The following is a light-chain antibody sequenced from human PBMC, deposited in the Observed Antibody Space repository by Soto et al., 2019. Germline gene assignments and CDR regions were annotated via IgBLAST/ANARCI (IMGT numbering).Light chain of an antibody. J-gene: IGKJ2*01. V-gene: IGKV1-5*01. CDR1: HSIDTW. Sequence: DIQMTQSPYSLSASLGDRVTITCRASHSIDTWLAWYQQRPGKAPNLLIYDASSLASGVPSRFSGGGSGTEFTLTISNLQPDDFGTYYCHQYKSYTPYTMGQGTKVDIK. CDR2: DAS. CDR3: HQYKSYTPYT.